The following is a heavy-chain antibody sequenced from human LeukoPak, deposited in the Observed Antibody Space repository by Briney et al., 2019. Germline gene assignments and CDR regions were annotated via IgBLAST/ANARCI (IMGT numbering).Heavy chain of an antibody. CDR2: ISGSGGST. V-gene: IGHV3-23*01. CDR3: AKSSHPTYDSSGYYRYDEILYYCDY. J-gene: IGHJ4*02. CDR1: GFTFSSYA. D-gene: IGHD3-22*01. Sequence: PGGSLRLSCAASGFTFSSYAMSWVRQAPGKGLEWVSAISGSGGSTYYADSVKGRFTISRDNSKNTLYLQMNSLRAEDTAVYYCAKSSHPTYDSSGYYRYDEILYYCDYWGQGTLVTVSS.